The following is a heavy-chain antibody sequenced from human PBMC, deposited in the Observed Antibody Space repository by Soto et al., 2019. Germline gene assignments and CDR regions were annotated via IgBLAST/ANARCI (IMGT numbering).Heavy chain of an antibody. CDR3: ATLGSRHYYMDV. D-gene: IGHD3-16*01. V-gene: IGHV4-39*01. CDR1: GGSISSSSYY. J-gene: IGHJ6*03. Sequence: SETLSLTCTVSGGSISSSSYYWGWIRQPPGKGLEWIGSIYYSGSTYYNPSLKSRVTISVDTSKNQFSLKLSSVTAADTAVYYCATLGSRHYYMDVWGKGTTVTVSS. CDR2: IYYSGST.